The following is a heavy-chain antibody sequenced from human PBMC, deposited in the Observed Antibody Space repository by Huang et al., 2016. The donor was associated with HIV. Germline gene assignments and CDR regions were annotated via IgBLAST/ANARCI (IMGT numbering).Heavy chain of an antibody. CDR1: GFTFGDYA. D-gene: IGHD3-3*01. Sequence: EVQLVESGGGLVKPGRSLRLSCTASGFTFGDYAMSWFRQAPGKWLEWVGVVRSKASGGNTEYAASVKGRFNISRDDSKSLAYLQMNSLKIEDTAVYYCTRENYDFWSGYYKYYFDYWGQGTLVTVSS. CDR2: VRSKASGGNT. J-gene: IGHJ4*02. CDR3: TRENYDFWSGYYKYYFDY. V-gene: IGHV3-49*05.